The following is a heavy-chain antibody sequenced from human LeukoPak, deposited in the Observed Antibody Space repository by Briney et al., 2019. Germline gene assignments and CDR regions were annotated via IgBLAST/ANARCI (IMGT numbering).Heavy chain of an antibody. Sequence: GGSLRLSCAASGFTFSWHWMNWVRQAPGKGLEWVSSISSSSSYIYYADSVKGRFTISRDNAKNSLYLQMNSLRAEDTAVYYCARDRSWYCSSTSCYVDYWGQGTLVTVSS. D-gene: IGHD2-2*01. CDR2: ISSSSSYI. J-gene: IGHJ4*02. CDR1: GFTFSWHW. V-gene: IGHV3-21*01. CDR3: ARDRSWYCSSTSCYVDY.